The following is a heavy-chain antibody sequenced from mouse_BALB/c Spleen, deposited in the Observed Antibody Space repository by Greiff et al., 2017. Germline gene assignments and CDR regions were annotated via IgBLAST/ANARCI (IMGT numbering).Heavy chain of an antibody. J-gene: IGHJ3*01. CDR3: ARPINYEYDVWFAY. CDR1: GYTFTSYD. D-gene: IGHD2-4*01. CDR2: IFPGDGST. V-gene: IGHV1-85*01. Sequence: QVQLQQSGAELVQPGASVKLSCKASGYTFTSYDINWVRQRPEQGLEWIGWIFPGDGSTKYNEKFKGKATLTTDKSYSTAYMQLSRLTSEDSAVYFCARPINYEYDVWFAYWGQGTLVTVSA.